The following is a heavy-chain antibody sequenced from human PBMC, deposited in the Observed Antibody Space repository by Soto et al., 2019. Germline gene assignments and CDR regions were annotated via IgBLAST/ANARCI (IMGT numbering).Heavy chain of an antibody. V-gene: IGHV4-39*01. J-gene: IGHJ4*02. CDR1: GGSISDTSYY. CDR3: GRLKSSCSGSYDGGVFFDY. Sequence: SETLSLTCTVSGGSISDTSYYWGWIRQTPGKGLEWIGSIFYTGSAYSNSSLKGRVSISVDTSKNQFSLKLISVAAADTAVYPGGRLKSSCSGSYDGGVFFDYWGPGTLVTVSS. CDR2: IFYTGSA. D-gene: IGHD2-15*01.